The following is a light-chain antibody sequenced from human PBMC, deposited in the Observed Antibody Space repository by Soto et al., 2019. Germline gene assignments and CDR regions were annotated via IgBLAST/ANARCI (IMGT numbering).Light chain of an antibody. CDR3: QQYNNWPPSFT. CDR1: QSVSSN. Sequence: EIVMTQSPATLSVSPWERATLSCRASQSVSSNLAWYQQKPGQAPRLLIYGASNRATGIPARFSGSGSGTEFTLTISSLQSEDFAVYYCQQYNNWPPSFTFGPGTKVDIK. V-gene: IGKV3-15*01. J-gene: IGKJ3*01. CDR2: GAS.